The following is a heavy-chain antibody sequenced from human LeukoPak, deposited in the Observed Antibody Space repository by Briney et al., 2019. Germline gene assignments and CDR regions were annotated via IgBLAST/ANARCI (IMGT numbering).Heavy chain of an antibody. D-gene: IGHD2-2*01. CDR2: IGSSSSYI. J-gene: IGHJ5*02. CDR3: AREATVNIVVVPAPNWFDP. V-gene: IGHV3-21*01. CDR1: GFTFSSYS. Sequence: GGSLRLSCAASGFTFSSYSMNWVRQAPGKGLEWVSSIGSSSSYIYYADSVKGRFTISRDNAKNSLYLQMNSLRAEDTAVYYCAREATVNIVVVPAPNWFDPWGQGTLVTVSS.